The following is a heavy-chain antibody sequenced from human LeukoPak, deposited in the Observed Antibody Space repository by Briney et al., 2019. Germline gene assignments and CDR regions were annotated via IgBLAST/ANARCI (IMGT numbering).Heavy chain of an antibody. V-gene: IGHV3-30-3*01. J-gene: IGHJ4*02. CDR3: SRSLDY. CDR1: GFTFSSYA. Sequence: PGRSLRLSCAASGFTFSSYAMHWVRQAPGKGLEWVAVISYDGSNKYYADSVKGRFTISRDNSKNTLYLQMNSLRAEDTAVYYCSRSLDYLGQGVLVTVSP. CDR2: ISYDGSNK.